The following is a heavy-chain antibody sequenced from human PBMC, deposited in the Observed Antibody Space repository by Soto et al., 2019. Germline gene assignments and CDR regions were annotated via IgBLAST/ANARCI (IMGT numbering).Heavy chain of an antibody. V-gene: IGHV4-59*08. CDR2: IYYSGST. CDR1: GGYISGHY. CDR3: ARLESIYCSSTSCHSFDY. D-gene: IGHD2-2*01. J-gene: IGHJ4*02. Sequence: SETLSLTCNVSGGYISGHYWSWVRQTPGKGLEWIGYIYYSGSTNYNPSIKSRVTISVDTSKNHFSLKLSSVTAADTAVYYCARLESIYCSSTSCHSFDYWGQGTLVTVSS.